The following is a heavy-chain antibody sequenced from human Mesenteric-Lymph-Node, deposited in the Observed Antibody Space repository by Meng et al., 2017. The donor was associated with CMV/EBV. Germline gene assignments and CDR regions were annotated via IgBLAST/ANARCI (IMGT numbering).Heavy chain of an antibody. CDR1: GFTFSGYW. CDR2: INSDGTRR. D-gene: IGHD5-18*01. CDR3: ARVSHTGMVLYGMDV. Sequence: GESLKISCAASGFTFSGYWMHWVRQAPGEGLVWVSSINSDGTRRNYADSVQGRFTISRDNADNRLFLQMDSLRAADTAVYYCARVSHTGMVLYGMDVWGQGTTVTVSS. J-gene: IGHJ6*02. V-gene: IGHV3-74*01.